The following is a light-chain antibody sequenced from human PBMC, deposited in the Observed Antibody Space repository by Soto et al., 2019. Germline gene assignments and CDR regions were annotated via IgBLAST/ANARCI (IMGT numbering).Light chain of an antibody. V-gene: IGKV3-15*01. CDR3: QQYNNWPYT. CDR1: QSVSSN. J-gene: IGKJ3*01. CDR2: GAS. Sequence: EIVMTQSPATLSVSPGERATLSCRASQSVSSNLAWYQQKTRQAPRLLIYGASTRATGIPARFRGSGAGTEFTLTISSLQSEDFAAYYCQQYNNWPYTFGHGTKVDIK.